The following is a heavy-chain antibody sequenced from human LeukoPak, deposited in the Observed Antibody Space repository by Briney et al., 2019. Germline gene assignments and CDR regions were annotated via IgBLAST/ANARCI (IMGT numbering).Heavy chain of an antibody. V-gene: IGHV3-21*01. D-gene: IGHD2-15*01. J-gene: IGHJ6*02. CDR1: GFTFSSYS. CDR3: AREAIVVVVAATRGYGMDV. Sequence: GGSLRLSCAASGFTFSSYSMNWVRQAPGKGLEWVSSISSSSSYIYYADSVKGRFTISRDNAKNSLNLQMNSLRAEDTAVYYCAREAIVVVVAATRGYGMDVWGQGTTVTVSS. CDR2: ISSSSSYI.